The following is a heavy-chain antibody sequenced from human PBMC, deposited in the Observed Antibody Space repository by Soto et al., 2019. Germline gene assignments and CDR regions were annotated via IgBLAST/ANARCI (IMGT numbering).Heavy chain of an antibody. CDR3: ARLNYDILTGIQNWFDP. Sequence: PSETLSLTCTVSGGSIISYYWSWIRQPPWKGLEWIGYIYYSGSTNYNPSLKSRVTISVDTSKNQFSLKLSSVTAADTAVYYCARLNYDILTGIQNWFDPWGQGTLVTVS. V-gene: IGHV4-59*08. CDR1: GGSIISYY. J-gene: IGHJ5*02. CDR2: IYYSGST. D-gene: IGHD3-9*01.